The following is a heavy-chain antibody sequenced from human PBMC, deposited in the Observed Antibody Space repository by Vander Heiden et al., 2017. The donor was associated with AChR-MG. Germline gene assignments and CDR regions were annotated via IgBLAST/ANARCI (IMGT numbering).Heavy chain of an antibody. Sequence: QVQLQQWGAGLLKPSETLSLTCAVYGGSFSGYYWSWIRQPPGKGLEWIGEINHSGSTNSNPSLKGRVTISVDTSKNQFSLKLSSVTATDTAVYYCARGRYCSSTSCYTRLNYYYYYYMDVWGEGTTVTVSS. J-gene: IGHJ6*03. CDR2: INHSGST. CDR1: GGSFSGYY. D-gene: IGHD2-2*01. V-gene: IGHV4-34*01. CDR3: ARGRYCSSTSCYTRLNYYYYYYMDV.